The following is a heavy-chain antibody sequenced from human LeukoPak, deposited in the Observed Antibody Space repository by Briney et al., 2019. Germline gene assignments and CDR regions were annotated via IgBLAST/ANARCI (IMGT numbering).Heavy chain of an antibody. CDR3: ARDQRIAAASWFDP. CDR1: GGSISSSSYY. V-gene: IGHV4-39*02. J-gene: IGHJ5*02. D-gene: IGHD6-13*01. Sequence: SETLSLTCTVSGGSISSSSYYWGWIRQPPGKGLEWIGSIYYSGSTYYNPSLKSRVTISVDTSKNQFSLKLSSVTAADTAVYYCARDQRIAAASWFDPRGQGTLVTVSS. CDR2: IYYSGST.